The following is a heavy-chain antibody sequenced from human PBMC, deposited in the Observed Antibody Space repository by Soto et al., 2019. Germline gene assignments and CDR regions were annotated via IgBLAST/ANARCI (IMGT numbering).Heavy chain of an antibody. V-gene: IGHV4-39*01. CDR2: IYYSGST. CDR1: GGPISSSGYY. Sequence: SETLSLTCTVSGGPISSSGYYWGWIRQPPGKGLEWIGSIYYSGSTYYNPSLKSRVTISVDTSKNQFSLKLSSVTAADTAVYYCAITSLLVLRYFDWPNAFDIWGQGTMVTVSS. CDR3: AITSLLVLRYFDWPNAFDI. J-gene: IGHJ3*02. D-gene: IGHD3-9*01.